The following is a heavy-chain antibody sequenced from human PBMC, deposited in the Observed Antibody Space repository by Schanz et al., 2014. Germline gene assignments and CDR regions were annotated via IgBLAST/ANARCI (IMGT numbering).Heavy chain of an antibody. CDR1: GYYFCGFG. V-gene: IGHV1-18*01. Sequence: QVQLVQSGTEVKKPGASMKISCKAFGYYFCGFGISWVRQAPGQGFEWMGWIGAFQGNTKYAQKFQDRATLTSDPSASTAYMELRSLRPDDTAVYYCLRANPTQHVVLPDALRYWGQGTLVSVSS. CDR2: IGAFQGNT. J-gene: IGHJ4*02. D-gene: IGHD2-2*01. CDR3: LRANPTQHVVLPDALRY.